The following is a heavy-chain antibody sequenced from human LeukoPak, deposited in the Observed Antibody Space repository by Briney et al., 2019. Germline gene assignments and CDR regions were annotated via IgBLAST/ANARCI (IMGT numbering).Heavy chain of an antibody. CDR1: GGCISSFY. D-gene: IGHD2-15*01. CDR3: ARGDCSGGSCYSGYAFDI. V-gene: IGHV4-59*01. J-gene: IGHJ3*02. Sequence: SETLSLTCTVYGGCISSFYWSWIRQPPGKGLEWIGYIYYSGGTSYNPSLKSRVTMSVDTSKNQFSLNLNSVTAADTAVYYCARGDCSGGSCYSGYAFDIWGQGTMVTVSS. CDR2: IYYSGGT.